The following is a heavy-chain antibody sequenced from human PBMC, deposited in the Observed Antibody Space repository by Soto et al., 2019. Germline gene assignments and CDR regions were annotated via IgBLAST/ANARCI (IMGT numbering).Heavy chain of an antibody. V-gene: IGHV4-59*01. CDR2: TYYSGST. CDR3: ARDLWGYCGTDCYPLDV. Sequence: SETLSLTCTVSGGSISSYYWSWIRQPPGKGLEWIGYTYYSGSTNYNPSLKSRVTISVDTSKNQFSLKLSSVTAADTAVYYCARDLWGYCGTDCYPLDVWGQGT. D-gene: IGHD2-21*02. J-gene: IGHJ6*02. CDR1: GGSISSYY.